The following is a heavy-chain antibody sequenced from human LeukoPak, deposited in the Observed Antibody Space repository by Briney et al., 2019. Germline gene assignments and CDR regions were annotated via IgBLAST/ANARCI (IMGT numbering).Heavy chain of an antibody. J-gene: IGHJ3*02. D-gene: IGHD3-22*01. CDR1: GFTVSVNY. CDR2: IYSGGST. CDR3: ARSPYYYDSSGYHGAFDI. V-gene: IGHV3-53*01. Sequence: GGSLRLSCAASGFTVSVNYMSWVRQAPGKGLQWVSIIYSGGSTYYADPVKGRFTISRDNSKNTLYLQMNSLGAEDMAMYYCARSPYYYDSSGYHGAFDIWGQGTMVTVSS.